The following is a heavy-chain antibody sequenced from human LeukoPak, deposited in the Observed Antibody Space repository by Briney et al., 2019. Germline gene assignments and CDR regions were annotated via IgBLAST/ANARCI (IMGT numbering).Heavy chain of an antibody. CDR3: ARKSIVTAGRKPYDY. CDR1: GDSISRDGYS. V-gene: IGHV4-30-2*01. J-gene: IGHJ4*02. Sequence: PSQTLSLTCAVSGDSISRDGYSWGWIRQPPGKGLEWIGYIFQSGTTLYNPSLKSRVTISVDTSKNQFSLRLSSVTAADTAVYYCARKSIVTAGRKPYDYWDQGTLVTVSP. CDR2: IFQSGTT. D-gene: IGHD6-13*01.